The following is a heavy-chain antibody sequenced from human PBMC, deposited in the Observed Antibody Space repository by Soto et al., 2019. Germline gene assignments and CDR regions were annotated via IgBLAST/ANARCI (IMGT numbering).Heavy chain of an antibody. V-gene: IGHV3-15*07. CDR2: IKSKTDGGTT. CDR3: TTDSEDFDWLLPDPYYYGMDV. CDR1: GFTFSNAW. J-gene: IGHJ6*02. D-gene: IGHD3-9*01. Sequence: EVQLVESGGGLVKPGGSLRLSCAASGFTFSNAWMNWVCQAPGKGLEWVGRIKSKTDGGTTDYAAPVKGRFTISRDDSKNTLYLQMNSLKTEDTAVYYCTTDSEDFDWLLPDPYYYGMDVWGQGTTVTVSS.